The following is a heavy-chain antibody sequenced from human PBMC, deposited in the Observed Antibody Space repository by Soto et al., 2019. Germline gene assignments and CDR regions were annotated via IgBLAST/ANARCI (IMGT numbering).Heavy chain of an antibody. CDR2: ISYDGSNK. D-gene: IGHD5-18*01. V-gene: IGHV3-30-3*01. CDR1: GFTFSSYA. J-gene: IGHJ4*02. Sequence: QVQLVESGGGVVQPGRSLRLSCAASGFTFSSYAMHWVRQAPGKGLEWVAVISYDGSNKYYADSVKGRFTISRDNSKNPLYLQMNSLRAEDTAVYYCARGGSHVDTDYFDYWGQGTLVTVSS. CDR3: ARGGSHVDTDYFDY.